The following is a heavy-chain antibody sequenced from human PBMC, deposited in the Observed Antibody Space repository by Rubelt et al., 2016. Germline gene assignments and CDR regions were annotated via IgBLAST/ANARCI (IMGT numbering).Heavy chain of an antibody. J-gene: IGHJ5*02. D-gene: IGHD6-19*01. V-gene: IGHV3-30*18. Sequence: GKGLEWVTVISYDGSNKHYADSVTGRFTISRDNSKSTLFLQMNSLRAEDTATYYCAKAGYTSGWFNWFDPWGQGTLVTVSS. CDR2: ISYDGSNK. CDR3: AKAGYTSGWFNWFDP.